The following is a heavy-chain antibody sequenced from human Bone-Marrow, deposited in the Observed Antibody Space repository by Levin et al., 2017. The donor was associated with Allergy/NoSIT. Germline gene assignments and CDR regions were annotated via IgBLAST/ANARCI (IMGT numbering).Heavy chain of an antibody. D-gene: IGHD1-26*01. V-gene: IGHV4-61*01. CDR2: IYYSGST. CDR3: ARDPCSGSYYYYYGMDV. Sequence: PSETLSLTCTVSGGSVSSGSYYWSWIRQPPGKGLEWIGNIYYSGSTNYNPSLKSRVTISVDTSKNQFSLKLNSVTAADTAVYYCARDPCSGSYYYYYGMDVWGQGTTVTVSS. CDR1: GGSVSSGSYY. J-gene: IGHJ6*02.